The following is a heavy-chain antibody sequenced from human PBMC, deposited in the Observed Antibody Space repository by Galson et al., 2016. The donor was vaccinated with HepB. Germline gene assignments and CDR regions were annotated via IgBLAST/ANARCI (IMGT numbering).Heavy chain of an antibody. J-gene: IGHJ4*02. Sequence: SETLSLTCNVSGGSIGSSTFYWGWIRQPPGKGLDWIVSVFYSGSAYYNPSLTRRVTISVDTSKNQFSLRLHSVTAADTAVYYGASGFSNTWKTLDFWGRGTLVAVSS. CDR2: VFYSGSA. CDR1: GGSIGSSTFY. V-gene: IGHV4-39*01. CDR3: ASGFSNTWKTLDF. D-gene: IGHD1-1*01.